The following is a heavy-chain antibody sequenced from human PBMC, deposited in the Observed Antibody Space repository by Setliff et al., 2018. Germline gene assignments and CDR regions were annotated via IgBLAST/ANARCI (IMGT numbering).Heavy chain of an antibody. Sequence: SETLSLTCTVSGGSISSSSYYWGWIRQPPGKGLEWIGSIYYSGSTYHNWSLKSPVTISVDTSKNQFSLKLSSVTAADTAVYYCARYVVVLPTAAHRPNYYYYYMDVWGKGTTVTVSS. CDR1: GGSISSSSYY. CDR2: IYYSGST. D-gene: IGHD2-2*01. CDR3: ARYVVVLPTAAHRPNYYYYYMDV. V-gene: IGHV4-39*01. J-gene: IGHJ6*03.